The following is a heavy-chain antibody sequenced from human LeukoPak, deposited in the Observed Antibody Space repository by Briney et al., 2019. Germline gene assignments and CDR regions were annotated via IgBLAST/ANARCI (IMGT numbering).Heavy chain of an antibody. CDR2: VSANGIST. V-gene: IGHV3-23*01. Sequence: GGSLRLSCAASGFTFGNYPTSWVRQAPGKGLEWVSVVSANGISTLYADSVKGRFTISRDNPMNTLYLQMSSLRAENTAVYYCAKDRGYTTGRDFDYWGQGALVTVSS. CDR1: GFTFGNYP. J-gene: IGHJ4*02. D-gene: IGHD3-10*01. CDR3: AKDRGYTTGRDFDY.